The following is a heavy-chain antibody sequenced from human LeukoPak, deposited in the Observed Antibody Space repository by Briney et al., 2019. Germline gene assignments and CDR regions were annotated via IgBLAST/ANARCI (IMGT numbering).Heavy chain of an antibody. CDR3: ARVRPIVATIRDYYYGMDV. D-gene: IGHD5-12*01. CDR2: IYYSGST. J-gene: IGHJ6*02. CDR1: GGSISSYY. Sequence: SETLSLTCTVSGGSISSYYWSWIRQPPGKGLEWIGYIYYSGSTNYNPSLKSRVTISVDTSKNQFSLKLSSVTAADTAAYYCARVRPIVATIRDYYYGMDVWGQGTTVTVSS. V-gene: IGHV4-59*01.